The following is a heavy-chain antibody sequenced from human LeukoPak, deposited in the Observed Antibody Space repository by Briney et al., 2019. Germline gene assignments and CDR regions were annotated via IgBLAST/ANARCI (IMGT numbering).Heavy chain of an antibody. CDR1: GGSFSGYY. CDR3: ARGRAYYYDSSGYYYFRAIGHYYYCYMDV. CDR2: INHSGST. J-gene: IGHJ6*03. D-gene: IGHD3-22*01. V-gene: IGHV4-34*01. Sequence: PSETLSLTCAVYGGSFSGYYWSWIRQPPGKGLEWIGEINHSGSTNYNPSLKSRVTISVDTSKNQFSLKLSSVTAADTAVYYCARGRAYYYDSSGYYYFRAIGHYYYCYMDVWGKGTTVTVSS.